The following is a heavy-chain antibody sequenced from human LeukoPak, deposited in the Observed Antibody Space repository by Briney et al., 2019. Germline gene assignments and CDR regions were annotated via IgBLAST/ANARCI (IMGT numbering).Heavy chain of an antibody. V-gene: IGHV3-9*01. CDR1: GFTFGDYA. D-gene: IGHD3-10*01. Sequence: PGGSLSLSCAASGFTFGDYAMHWVRPAPGKGLEWVSSISWNSGSLGYADSVKGRVTISRDNAKNSVYLQMNSLRAEDTALYYCAKDATSGSYYNHFFRRGMDVWGQGTTVTVSS. CDR2: ISWNSGSL. CDR3: AKDATSGSYYNHFFRRGMDV. J-gene: IGHJ6*02.